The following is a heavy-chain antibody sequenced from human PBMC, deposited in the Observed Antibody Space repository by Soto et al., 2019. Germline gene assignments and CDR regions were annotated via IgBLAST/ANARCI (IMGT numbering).Heavy chain of an antibody. CDR1: GFTFSSYS. CDR2: IFVSSGGTT. Sequence: SLRLSCVASGFTFSSYSMVWVRQAPGKGLEWVSYIFVSSGGTTYYADSVQGRFTISRDNSKNTLYLQMNSLRAEDTAVYYCAKSLVVIDWFDPWGQGTLVTVSS. J-gene: IGHJ5*02. D-gene: IGHD2-21*01. V-gene: IGHV3-23*01. CDR3: AKSLVVIDWFDP.